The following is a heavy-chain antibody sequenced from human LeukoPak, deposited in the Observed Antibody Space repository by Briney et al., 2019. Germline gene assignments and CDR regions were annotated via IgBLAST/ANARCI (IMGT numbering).Heavy chain of an antibody. D-gene: IGHD3-22*01. CDR2: ISGSGGST. Sequence: GSLRLSCAASGFTFSSYAMSWVRQAPGKGLEWVSAISGSGGSTYYADSVKGRFTISRDNSKNTLYLQMNSLRAEDTAVYYCAKLYYYDSSGYYGTFDYWGQGTLVTVSS. V-gene: IGHV3-23*01. CDR1: GFTFSSYA. J-gene: IGHJ4*02. CDR3: AKLYYYDSSGYYGTFDY.